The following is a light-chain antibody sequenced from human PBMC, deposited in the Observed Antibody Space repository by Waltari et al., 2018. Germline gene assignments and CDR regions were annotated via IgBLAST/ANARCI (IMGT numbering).Light chain of an antibody. Sequence: DIVMTQTPLSLSVTPGQPASISCQSSQSLLHSDGKTYLYWYLQKPGQSPQLLIYEVSSRVSGVPDRFSGSGSGTDFTLKISRVEAEDVGVYYCMQGRHPPITFGQGTRLEIK. CDR2: EVS. CDR1: QSLLHSDGKTY. V-gene: IGKV2-29*02. J-gene: IGKJ5*01. CDR3: MQGRHPPIT.